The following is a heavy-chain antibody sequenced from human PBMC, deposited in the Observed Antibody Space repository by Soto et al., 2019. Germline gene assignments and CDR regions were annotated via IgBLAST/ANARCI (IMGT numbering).Heavy chain of an antibody. CDR1: GYTFTSYY. J-gene: IGHJ6*02. Sequence: GASVKVSCKASGYTFTSYYMHWVRQAPGQGLEWMGIINPSGGSTSYAQKFQGRVTMTRDTSTSTVYMELSSLRSEDTAVYYCARTIVVVPAASPYYYYYGMDVWGQGTTVTVSS. CDR2: INPSGGST. D-gene: IGHD2-2*01. CDR3: ARTIVVVPAASPYYYYYGMDV. V-gene: IGHV1-46*01.